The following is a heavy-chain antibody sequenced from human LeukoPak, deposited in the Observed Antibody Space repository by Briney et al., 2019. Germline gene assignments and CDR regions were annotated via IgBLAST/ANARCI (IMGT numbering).Heavy chain of an antibody. Sequence: GGTLRLSCAASGFTFSNYGMSWVRQAPGKGLEWVLAISGSGGSTYYADSVKGRFTIYRDNSKNTLYLQMNSLRAEDTAVYYCAKEVGATEFDYWGQGTLVTVSS. V-gene: IGHV3-23*01. D-gene: IGHD1-26*01. CDR1: GFTFSNYG. CDR2: ISGSGGST. J-gene: IGHJ4*02. CDR3: AKEVGATEFDY.